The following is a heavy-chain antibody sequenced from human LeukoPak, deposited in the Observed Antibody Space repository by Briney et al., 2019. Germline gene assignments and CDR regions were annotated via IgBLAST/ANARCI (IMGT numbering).Heavy chain of an antibody. V-gene: IGHV4-34*01. CDR2: INHSGST. CDR1: GGSFSGYY. J-gene: IGHJ6*03. CDR3: ARGLEGYYYYYMDV. D-gene: IGHD1-1*01. Sequence: PSETLSLTCAVYGGSFSGYYWSWIRQPPGKGLEWIGEINHSGSTNYNPSFKSRVTISVDTSKNQFSLKLSSVTAADTAVYYCARGLEGYYYYYMDVWGKGTTVTVSS.